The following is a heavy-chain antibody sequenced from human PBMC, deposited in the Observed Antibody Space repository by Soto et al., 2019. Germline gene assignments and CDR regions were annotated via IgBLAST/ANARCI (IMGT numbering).Heavy chain of an antibody. CDR1: GGSISSGGYS. CDR3: ARTYYYDYSGYYPGFYFDY. V-gene: IGHV4-30-2*02. Sequence: SETLSLTCAVSGGSISSGGYSWSWIRHPPGKGLEWIGHTYHSGNPYYNPSLKSRVIISVATSKNQFSLKLSSVTAADTAVYYCARTYYYDYSGYYPGFYFDYWGQGTLVTVSS. CDR2: TYHSGNP. J-gene: IGHJ4*02. D-gene: IGHD3-22*01.